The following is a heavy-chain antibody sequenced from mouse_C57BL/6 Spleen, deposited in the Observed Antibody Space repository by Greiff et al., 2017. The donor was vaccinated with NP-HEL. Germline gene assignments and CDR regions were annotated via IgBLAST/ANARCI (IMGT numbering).Heavy chain of an antibody. J-gene: IGHJ2*01. V-gene: IGHV1-42*01. Sequence: VQLQQSGPELVKPGASVKISCKASGYSFTGYYMNWVKQSPEKSLEWIGEINPSTGGTTYNQKFKAKATLTVDKSSSTAYMQLKSLTSEDSAVYYCASNYYFDYWGKGTTLTVSS. CDR3: ASNYYFDY. CDR2: INPSTGGT. CDR1: GYSFTGYY.